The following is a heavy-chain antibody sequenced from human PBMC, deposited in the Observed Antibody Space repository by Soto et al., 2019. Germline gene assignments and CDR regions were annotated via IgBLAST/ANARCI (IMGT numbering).Heavy chain of an antibody. CDR1: GFSLTTSGVG. CDR3: ARRLRQSGTSWDSGAFDI. Sequence: QITLQESAPVLVRPTETLMLTCTYSGFSLTTSGVGVGWVRQPPGKALEWLAVIYWDDDKRYMPPLQNRLTITKDXXRXQVXLAMTHMLPMDTGTYYCARRLRQSGTSWDSGAFDIWGHGTVVAVS. V-gene: IGHV2-5*02. D-gene: IGHD1-26*01. CDR2: IYWDDDK. J-gene: IGHJ3*02.